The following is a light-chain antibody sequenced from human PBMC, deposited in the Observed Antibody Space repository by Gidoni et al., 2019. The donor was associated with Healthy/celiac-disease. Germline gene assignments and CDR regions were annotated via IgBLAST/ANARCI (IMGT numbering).Light chain of an antibody. CDR1: SSNIGSNT. CDR2: SNN. CDR3: AAWDDSLNGLWV. Sequence: QSVLTQPPSASGTPGQRVTISCSGSSSNIGSNTVNWYQQLPGTAPKLLIYSNNQRPSGAPDRFPGSNPGTSASLAISALQPEDEADYYCAAWDDSLNGLWVFGGGTKLTVL. V-gene: IGLV1-44*01. J-gene: IGLJ3*02.